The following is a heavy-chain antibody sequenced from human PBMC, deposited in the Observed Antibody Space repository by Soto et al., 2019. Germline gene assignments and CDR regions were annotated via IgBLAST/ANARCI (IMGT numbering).Heavy chain of an antibody. D-gene: IGHD3-22*01. CDR1: GFTFSRVW. CDR2: IKQEGREK. CDR3: ARVVYYYDPYYYYGMDVWGQGTTVTVFSGKPPTFGEESRYYYYGMDV. J-gene: IGHJ6*02. V-gene: IGHV3-7*01. Sequence: RLSCAASGFTFSRVWMSWVRQAPGKGLEWVASIKQEGREKWNGNTVKGRFTISRDNPDNSLYLQMNSLRAEDTAVYYCARVVYYYDPYYYYGMDVWGQGTTVTVFSGKPPTFGEESRYYYYGMDVWGQGTTVTVSS.